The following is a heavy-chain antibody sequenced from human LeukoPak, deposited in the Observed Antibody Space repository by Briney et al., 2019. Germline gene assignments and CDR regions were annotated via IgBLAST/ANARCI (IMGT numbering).Heavy chain of an antibody. CDR3: ARDQRWLPGWHAFDI. D-gene: IGHD5-24*01. CDR1: GFTFTAYA. Sequence: GGSLRLSCAASGFTFTAYAMSWFRQTPGKGLEWVSYISSSGSTIYYADSVKGRFTISRDNAKNSLYLQMNSLRAEDTAVYYCARDQRWLPGWHAFDIWGQGTMVTVSS. CDR2: ISSSGSTI. J-gene: IGHJ3*02. V-gene: IGHV3-11*04.